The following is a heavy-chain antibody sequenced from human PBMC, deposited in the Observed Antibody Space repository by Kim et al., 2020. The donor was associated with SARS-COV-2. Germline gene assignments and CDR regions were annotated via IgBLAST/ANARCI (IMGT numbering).Heavy chain of an antibody. CDR3: AKDDPDSSSWYPLPLPASYNWFDL. V-gene: IGHV3-23*01. Sequence: GGSLRLSCAASGFTFSSYAMSWVRQAPGKGLEWVSAISGSGGSTYYADSVKGRFTISRDNSKNTLYLQMNSLRAEDTAVYYCAKDDPDSSSWYPLPLPASYNWFDLWGQGTLVTVSS. D-gene: IGHD6-13*01. CDR2: ISGSGGST. J-gene: IGHJ5*02. CDR1: GFTFSSYA.